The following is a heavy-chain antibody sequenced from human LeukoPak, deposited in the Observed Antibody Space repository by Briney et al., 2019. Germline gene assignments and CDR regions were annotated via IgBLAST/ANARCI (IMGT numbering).Heavy chain of an antibody. CDR1: GFTLSSYA. Sequence: GGSLRLSCAASGFTLSSYAMSWVRQAPGKGLEWVSAISVSGNTYHADSVKGRFTISRDSSKITLYLQTNSLRAENTAVYYCAKDLRSLRYFDWSNGDAFDIWGQGTMVTVSS. CDR3: AKDLRSLRYFDWSNGDAFDI. V-gene: IGHV3-23*01. J-gene: IGHJ3*02. CDR2: ISVSGNT. D-gene: IGHD3-9*01.